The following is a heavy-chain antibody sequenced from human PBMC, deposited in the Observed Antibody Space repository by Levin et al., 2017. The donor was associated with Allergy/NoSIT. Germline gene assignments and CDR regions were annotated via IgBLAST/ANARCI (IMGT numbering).Heavy chain of an antibody. CDR1: GGSISSYY. Sequence: SETLSLTCTVSGGSISSYYWSWIRQPPGKGLEWIGYIYYSGSTNYNPSLKSRVTISVDTSKNQFSLKLSSVTAADTAVYYCARGGIVGRFLEWSPFDYWGQGTLVTVSS. CDR2: IYYSGST. D-gene: IGHD3-3*01. J-gene: IGHJ4*02. CDR3: ARGGIVGRFLEWSPFDY. V-gene: IGHV4-59*01.